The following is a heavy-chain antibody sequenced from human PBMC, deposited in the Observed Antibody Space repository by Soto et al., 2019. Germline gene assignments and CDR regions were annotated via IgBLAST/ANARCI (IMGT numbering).Heavy chain of an antibody. CDR2: IYYSGST. CDR3: ARYYDSSGYYGNWFDP. CDR1: GGSISSYY. J-gene: IGHJ5*02. V-gene: IGHV4-59*01. D-gene: IGHD3-22*01. Sequence: SETLSLTCTVSGGSISSYYWSWIRQPPGKGLEWIGYIYYSGSTNYNPSLKSRVTISVDTSKNQFSLKLSSVTAADTAVYYCARYYDSSGYYGNWFDPWGQGTLVTVS.